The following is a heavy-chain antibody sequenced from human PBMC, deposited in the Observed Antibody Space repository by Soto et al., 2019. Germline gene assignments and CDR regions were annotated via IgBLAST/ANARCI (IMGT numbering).Heavy chain of an antibody. CDR2: ISWNSGSI. J-gene: IGHJ4*02. CDR1: GFIFDDYA. V-gene: IGHV3-9*01. Sequence: EVQLVESGGGLVQPGRSLRLSCAASGFIFDDYAMHWVRQAPGKGLEWVSGISWNSGSIGYADSVKGRFTISRDNAKNSLYLQMNSLRAEDTALYYCAKGRLVSHDYWGQGTVVTVSS. D-gene: IGHD3-9*01. CDR3: AKGRLVSHDY.